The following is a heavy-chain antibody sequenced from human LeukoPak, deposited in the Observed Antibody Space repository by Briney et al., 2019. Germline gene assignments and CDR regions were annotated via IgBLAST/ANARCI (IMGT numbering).Heavy chain of an antibody. D-gene: IGHD6-19*01. CDR3: ARPAVAGTNLVAFDI. CDR1: GGSISGSSYY. Sequence: PSETLSLTCTVSGGSISGSSYYWGWIRQPPGKGLEWIGSIYYRGSTYYNPSLKSRVTISVDTSKNQFSLKLSSVTAADTAVYYCARPAVAGTNLVAFDIWGQGTMVTVSS. V-gene: IGHV4-39*01. CDR2: IYYRGST. J-gene: IGHJ3*02.